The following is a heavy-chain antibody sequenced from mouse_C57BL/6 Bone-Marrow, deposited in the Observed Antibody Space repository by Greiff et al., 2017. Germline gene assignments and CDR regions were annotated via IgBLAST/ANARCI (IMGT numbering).Heavy chain of an antibody. D-gene: IGHD2-2*01. V-gene: IGHV1-61*01. J-gene: IGHJ2*01. CDR2: IYPSDSET. Sequence: VQLQQPGAELVRPGSSVKLSCKASGYTFTSYWMDWVKQRPGQGLEWIGNIYPSDSETHYNQKFKDKATLTVDKSSSTAYMQLSSLTSEDSAVYYCARGDSTMVTTGYFDYWGQGTTLTVSS. CDR1: GYTFTSYW. CDR3: ARGDSTMVTTGYFDY.